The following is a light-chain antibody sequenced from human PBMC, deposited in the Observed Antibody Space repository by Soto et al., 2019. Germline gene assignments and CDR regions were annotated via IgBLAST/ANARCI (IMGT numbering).Light chain of an antibody. CDR1: ESIRTA. CDR2: DAS. Sequence: MHMTPSPSSLSTCISHRVTTNFRASESIRTALAWYQHTPGKAPKFLIYDASRLESGVPSRFSGSGSGTDFILTISRVEPEDFVVYCCQQGSNWPQTFGGGTKVDIK. J-gene: IGKJ4*02. CDR3: QQGSNWPQT. V-gene: IGKV1-5*01.